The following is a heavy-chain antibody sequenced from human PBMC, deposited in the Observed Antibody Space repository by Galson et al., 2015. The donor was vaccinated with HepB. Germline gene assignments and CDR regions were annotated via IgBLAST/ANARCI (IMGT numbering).Heavy chain of an antibody. J-gene: IGHJ4*02. D-gene: IGHD6-6*01. CDR1: GFTFSSFP. V-gene: IGHV3-23*01. CDR3: AKEGSIAARPFDS. CDR2: ISGSDGST. Sequence: SLRLSCAASGFTFSSFPMSWVRQAPGKGLEWVSAISGSDGSTYYADSVKGRFTISRDNSKNTLYLQMNRLRDEDTAVYYCAKEGSIAARPFDSWGQGTLVTVSS.